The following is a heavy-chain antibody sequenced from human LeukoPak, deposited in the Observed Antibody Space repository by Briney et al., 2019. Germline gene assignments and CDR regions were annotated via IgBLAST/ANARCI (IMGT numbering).Heavy chain of an antibody. V-gene: IGHV4-31*03. D-gene: IGHD3-22*01. Sequence: SETLSLTCTVSGASFKSDDQYWNWIRQSPGKGLEWIGSIHPSGMLYNNPSLESRVTMSRDTSKNQFSLNLNAVTAADTAVYFCSRGQDSRKLGYWGQGILVTVSS. CDR3: SRGQDSRKLGY. CDR1: GASFKSDDQY. CDR2: IHPSGML. J-gene: IGHJ4*02.